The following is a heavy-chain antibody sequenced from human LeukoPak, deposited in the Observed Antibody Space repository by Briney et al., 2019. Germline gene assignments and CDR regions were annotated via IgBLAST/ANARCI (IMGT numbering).Heavy chain of an antibody. CDR2: IYYSGST. V-gene: IGHV4-59*08. D-gene: IGHD1-26*01. CDR3: ARHYGGSYYNWFHP. Sequence: SETLSLTCSVSGGSISSLYWSWIRQPPGKGLEWIGYIYYSGSTNYNPSLKSRVTISVDTSKNQFSLKLTSVTAADTAVYFCARHYGGSYYNWFHPWGQGTLVTVSS. J-gene: IGHJ5*02. CDR1: GGSISSLY.